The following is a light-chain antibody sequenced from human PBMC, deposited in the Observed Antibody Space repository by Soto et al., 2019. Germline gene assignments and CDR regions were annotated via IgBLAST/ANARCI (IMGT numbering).Light chain of an antibody. CDR2: DVS. Sequence: QSARTQPASVSGSPGQSITISCTGTSSDVGDYNYVSWYQQHPGKAPKLIIYDVSNRPSGVSNRFSGSKSGNTASLTISGLQAEDEADYYCTSYTSSSTLVVFGGGTKLTVL. CDR1: SSDVGDYNY. CDR3: TSYTSSSTLVV. J-gene: IGLJ2*01. V-gene: IGLV2-14*03.